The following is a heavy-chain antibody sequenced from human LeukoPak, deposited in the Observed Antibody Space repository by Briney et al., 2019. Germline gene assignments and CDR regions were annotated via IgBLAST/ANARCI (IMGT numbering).Heavy chain of an antibody. D-gene: IGHD6-13*01. CDR2: IKSKTDGGTT. CDR1: GFTFSNAW. Sequence: GGSLRLSCAASGFTFSNAWMSWVRQAPGKGLEWVGRIKSKTDGGTTDYAAPVKGRFTISRDDSKNTLYPQMNSLKTEDTAVYYCTKIIAAAGSGYWGQGTLVTVSS. CDR3: TKIIAAAGSGY. V-gene: IGHV3-15*01. J-gene: IGHJ4*02.